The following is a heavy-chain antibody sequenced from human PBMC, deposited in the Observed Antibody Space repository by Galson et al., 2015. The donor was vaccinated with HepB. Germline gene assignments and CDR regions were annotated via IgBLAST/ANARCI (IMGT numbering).Heavy chain of an antibody. Sequence: SLRLSCAASGFTFSSYAMHWVRPAPGKGLEWVAVISYDGSNKYYADSVKGRFTISRDNSKNTLYPQMNSLRAEDTAVYYCAREDCSSTSCYLSDYWGQGTLVTVSS. CDR3: AREDCSSTSCYLSDY. CDR2: ISYDGSNK. D-gene: IGHD2-2*01. CDR1: GFTFSSYA. J-gene: IGHJ4*02. V-gene: IGHV3-30-3*01.